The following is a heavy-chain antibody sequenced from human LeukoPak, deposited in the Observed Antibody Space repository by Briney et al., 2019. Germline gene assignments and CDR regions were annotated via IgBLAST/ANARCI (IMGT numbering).Heavy chain of an antibody. CDR3: ARARRDSGYYKVDY. V-gene: IGHV4-34*01. J-gene: IGHJ4*02. D-gene: IGHD3-3*01. CDR1: GGSFSGSY. CDR2: INHSGSA. Sequence: MASETLSLTCAVYGGSFSGSYWSWIRQPPGKGLEWIGEINHSGSANYNPSLKSRVTLSTDKSKNQFSLNVNSVTAADTAVYYCARARRDSGYYKVDYWGQGTLVTVSS.